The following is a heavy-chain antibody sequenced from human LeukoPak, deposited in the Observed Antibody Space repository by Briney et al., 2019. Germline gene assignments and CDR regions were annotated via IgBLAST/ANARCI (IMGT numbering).Heavy chain of an antibody. Sequence: ASVKVSCKASGYTFTSYYMHWVRQAPGQGLEWMGLINPSGGSTSYAQKFQGRVTMTRDTSTSTVYMELSSLRSEDTAVYYCAREERYNWNDGDAFDIWGQGTMVTVSS. CDR3: AREERYNWNDGDAFDI. CDR2: INPSGGST. V-gene: IGHV1-46*01. CDR1: GYTFTSYY. D-gene: IGHD1-1*01. J-gene: IGHJ3*02.